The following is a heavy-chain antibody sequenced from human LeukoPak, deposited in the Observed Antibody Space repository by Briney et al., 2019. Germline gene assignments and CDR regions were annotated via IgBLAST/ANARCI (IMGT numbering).Heavy chain of an antibody. CDR3: AKGGKYSGSGSPDY. V-gene: IGHV3-23*01. CDR2: ISGSGGNT. J-gene: IGHJ4*02. Sequence: GGSLRLSCAASGFTFSTYAMSWVRQAPGQGLEWVSGISGSGGNTYYADTVKGRFTISRDNSYNTLYLQMNSLRAVDTAVYYCAKGGKYSGSGSPDYWGQGTLVTVSS. D-gene: IGHD6-6*01. CDR1: GFTFSTYA.